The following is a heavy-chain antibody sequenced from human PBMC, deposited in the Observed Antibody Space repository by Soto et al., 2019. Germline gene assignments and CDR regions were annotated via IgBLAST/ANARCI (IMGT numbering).Heavy chain of an antibody. CDR1: GASISSGVFY. CDR3: ARAQARNDYGQSFDI. Sequence: SETLSLTCTVSGASISSGVFYWSWIRQTPGKGLEWIGNIYYRGMTNYNPSLKSRPTISQDASKNLFSLNLTSVTAADTAVYFSARAQARNDYGQSFDIWGYGSLVTVSS. D-gene: IGHD3-16*01. CDR2: IYYRGMT. J-gene: IGHJ3*02. V-gene: IGHV4-30-4*01.